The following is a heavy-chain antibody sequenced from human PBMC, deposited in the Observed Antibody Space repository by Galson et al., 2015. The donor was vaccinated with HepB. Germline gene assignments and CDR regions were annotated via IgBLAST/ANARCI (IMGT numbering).Heavy chain of an antibody. CDR3: AKGIWEYYDNRVFDS. V-gene: IGHV3-23*01. Sequence: SLRLSCAASGITFSTYAMNWVRQAPGKGLEWVSTISGSGSNTFYADSVKGRFTISRDSSKNTLYLQMSSLRAEDTAVYYCAKGIWEYYDNRVFDSWGQGTLVTVSS. CDR1: GITFSTYA. CDR2: ISGSGSNT. J-gene: IGHJ4*02. D-gene: IGHD3-22*01.